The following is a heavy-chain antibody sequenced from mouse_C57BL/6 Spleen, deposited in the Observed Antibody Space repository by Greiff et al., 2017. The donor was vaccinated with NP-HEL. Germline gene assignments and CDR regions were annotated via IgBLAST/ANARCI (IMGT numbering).Heavy chain of an antibody. J-gene: IGHJ3*01. CDR1: GYTFTSYT. Sequence: VQLQQSGAELARPGASVKMSCKASGYTFTSYTMHWVKQRPGQGLEWIGYINPSSGYTKYNQKFKDKATLTADNSSSTAYMQLSSLTSEDSAVYYCARSTAQATFWFAYWGQGTLVTVSA. D-gene: IGHD3-2*02. V-gene: IGHV1-4*01. CDR2: INPSSGYT. CDR3: ARSTAQATFWFAY.